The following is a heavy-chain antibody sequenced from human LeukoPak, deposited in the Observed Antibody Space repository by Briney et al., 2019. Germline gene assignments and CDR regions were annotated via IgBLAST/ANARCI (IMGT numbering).Heavy chain of an antibody. J-gene: IGHJ4*02. V-gene: IGHV3-11*01. Sequence: AGGSLRLSCAASGFIFSDSYMSWIRQAPGKGLEWVSYISGSSDIIYYADSVKGRFTISRDNAQNSLYLQMNSLRAEDTAVYYCAKDEGADYYDSSGSPPIDYWGQGTLVTVSS. CDR3: AKDEGADYYDSSGSPPIDY. CDR2: ISGSSDII. CDR1: GFIFSDSY. D-gene: IGHD3-22*01.